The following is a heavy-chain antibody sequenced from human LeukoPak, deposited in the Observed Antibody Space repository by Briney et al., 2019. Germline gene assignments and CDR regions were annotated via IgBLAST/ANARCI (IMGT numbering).Heavy chain of an antibody. CDR1: GFALGSFA. CDR3: VRGGASGIDY. D-gene: IGHD1-26*01. J-gene: IGHJ4*02. CDR2: ISVNGNTT. V-gene: IGHV3-64*01. Sequence: PGGSLRLSCKASGFALGSFAMHWVRQGAGKRLEYISAISVNGNTTYYDTSVKGRFVISRDNSRNKLYLQMGRLRPEDTAMYFCVRGGASGIDYWGRGALVTVS.